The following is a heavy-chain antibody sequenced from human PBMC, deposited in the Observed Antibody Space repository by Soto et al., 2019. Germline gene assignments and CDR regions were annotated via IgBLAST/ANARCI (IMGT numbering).Heavy chain of an antibody. CDR2: ISDSGGSS. CDR3: TKGGDSWSGYAQH. J-gene: IGHJ1*01. CDR1: GFSFGNNV. V-gene: IGHV3-23*01. Sequence: EVQLLQSGGGLVQPGGSLRLSCAASGFSFGNNVMNWVRQAPGKGLEWVSGISDSGGSSSSADSVKGRFTVSRDNSKNTLYLQMDSLTGDDTAVYYCTKGGDSWSGYAQHWGQGALVTVAS. D-gene: IGHD3-3*01.